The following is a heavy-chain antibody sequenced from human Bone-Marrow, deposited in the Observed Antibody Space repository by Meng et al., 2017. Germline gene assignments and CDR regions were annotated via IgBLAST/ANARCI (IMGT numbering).Heavy chain of an antibody. D-gene: IGHD3-10*01. V-gene: IGHV2-5*01. CDR3: AHRRGYGSGTYEFDY. Sequence: SGATLVKPTQTFTLTCTFSGFSLSTSGVGVGWIRQPPGKALEWLAVIPWNDENRYSPSLKNRLTITKDTSKNRVVLTMTNMDPMDTATYYCAHRRGYGSGTYEFDYWGQGTLVTVSS. J-gene: IGHJ4*02. CDR1: GFSLSTSGVG. CDR2: IPWNDEN.